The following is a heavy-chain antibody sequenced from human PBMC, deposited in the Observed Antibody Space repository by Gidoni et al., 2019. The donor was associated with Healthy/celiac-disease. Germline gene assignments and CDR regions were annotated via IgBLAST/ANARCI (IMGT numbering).Heavy chain of an antibody. CDR1: GGSISSSSYY. CDR2: IYYSGST. D-gene: IGHD6-19*01. J-gene: IGHJ4*02. CDR3: ARQPWLVRYYFDY. Sequence: QLQLQESGPGLVKPSETLSLTCTVSGGSISSSSYYWGWIRQPPGKGLEWIGSIYYSGSTYYNPSLKSRVTISVDTSKNQFSLKLSSVTAADTAVYYCARQPWLVRYYFDYWGQGTLVTVSS. V-gene: IGHV4-39*01.